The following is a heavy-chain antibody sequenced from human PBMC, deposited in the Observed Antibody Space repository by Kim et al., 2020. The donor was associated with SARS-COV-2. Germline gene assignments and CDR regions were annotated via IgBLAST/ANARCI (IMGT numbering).Heavy chain of an antibody. CDR1: GFTFSSYA. CDR2: ISGSGGST. CDR3: AKRENTVVTYNWYFDL. V-gene: IGHV3-23*01. Sequence: GGSLRLSCAASGFTFSSYAMSWVRQAPGKGLEWVSAISGSGGSTYYADSVKGRFTISRDNSKNTLYLQMNSLRAEDTAVYYCAKRENTVVTYNWYFDLWGRGTLVTVSS. J-gene: IGHJ2*01. D-gene: IGHD2-21*02.